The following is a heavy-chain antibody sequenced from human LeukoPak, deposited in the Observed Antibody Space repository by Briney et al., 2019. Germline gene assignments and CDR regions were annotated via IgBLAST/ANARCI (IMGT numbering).Heavy chain of an antibody. J-gene: IGHJ4*02. CDR2: ISTSSSYI. CDR3: ARGATVRTPPVDY. V-gene: IGHV3-21*01. D-gene: IGHD4-23*01. CDR1: GFAFSSYS. Sequence: GGSLRLSGAASGFAFSSYSMNWVRQAPGKGLEWVSSISTSSSYIYYADSVKGRFTISRDNAKNSLYLQMNSLRAEDTAVYYCARGATVRTPPVDYWGQGTLVTVSS.